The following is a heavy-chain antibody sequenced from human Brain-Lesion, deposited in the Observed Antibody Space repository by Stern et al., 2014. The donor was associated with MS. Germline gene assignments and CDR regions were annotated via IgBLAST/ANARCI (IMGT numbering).Heavy chain of an antibody. J-gene: IGHJ5*02. CDR3: ASERYTYYDDQRPPGGFGP. CDR2: VVGLNGDQ. Sequence: QLVQSGPEVKKPGTSVKVSCKASGITFSQSAVQWLRQARGQRLAWIGWVVGLNGDQNYAQSFQERVTITRDMSTSTVYMELRSLRSEDTAVYYCASERYTYYDDQRPPGGFGPWGQGTLVTVSS. CDR1: GITFSQSA. V-gene: IGHV1-58*03. D-gene: IGHD5-18*01.